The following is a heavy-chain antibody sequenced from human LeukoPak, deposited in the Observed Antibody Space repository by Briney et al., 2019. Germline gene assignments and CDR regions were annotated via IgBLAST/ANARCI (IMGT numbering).Heavy chain of an antibody. V-gene: IGHV3-23*01. CDR3: AKAKRGRDCSGTSCLYYYYYGMDV. D-gene: IGHD2-2*01. CDR1: GFTFSSYA. CDR2: ISGSGGST. J-gene: IGHJ6*02. Sequence: GGSLRLSCAASGFTFSSYAMGWVRQAPGKGLEWVSAISGSGGSTYYADSVKGRFTISRDNSKNTLYLQMNSLRAEDTAVYYCAKAKRGRDCSGTSCLYYYYYGMDVWGQGTTVTVSS.